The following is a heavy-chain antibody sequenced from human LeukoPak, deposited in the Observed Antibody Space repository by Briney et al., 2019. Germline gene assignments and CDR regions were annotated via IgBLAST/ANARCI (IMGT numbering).Heavy chain of an antibody. J-gene: IGHJ4*02. CDR3: ARNSRVASTSGLNY. D-gene: IGHD5-12*01. CDR2: ITPIFGEA. CDR1: GGTFTSYP. V-gene: IGHV1-69*13. Sequence: SVKVSCKVSGGTFTSYPISWVRQAPGQGLEWVGEITPIFGEAQNAEKFQGRVTITADEPTSTVYMELTSLRLDDTAMYYCARNSRVASTSGLNYWGQGTLVTVSS.